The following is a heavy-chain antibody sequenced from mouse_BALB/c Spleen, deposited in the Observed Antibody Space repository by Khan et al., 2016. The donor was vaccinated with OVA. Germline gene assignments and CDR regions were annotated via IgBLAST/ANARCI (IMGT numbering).Heavy chain of an antibody. CDR1: GYSITSDYA. V-gene: IGHV3-2*02. Sequence: EVQLVESGPGLVKPSQSLSLTCTVTGYSITSDYAWNWIRQFPGNKLEWMGYINYSGDTSKNPSLKGRMSISRDTSKNQFFLQLNSVTTEDTATYYCVRGRTYWGQGTLVTVSA. J-gene: IGHJ3*01. CDR3: VRGRTY. CDR2: INYSGDT.